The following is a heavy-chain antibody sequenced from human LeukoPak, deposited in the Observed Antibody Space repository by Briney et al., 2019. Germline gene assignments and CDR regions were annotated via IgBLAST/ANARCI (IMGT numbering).Heavy chain of an antibody. V-gene: IGHV4-34*01. CDR1: GGSFSGYY. Sequence: SETLSLTWAVYGGSFSGYYWSWIRQPPGKGLEWIGEINHSGSTNYNPSLKSRVTISVDTSKNQFSLKLSSVTAADTAVYYCARGPRMPDIVVVVAATRAFDIWGQGTMVTVSS. CDR3: ARGPRMPDIVVVVAATRAFDI. D-gene: IGHD2-15*01. CDR2: INHSGST. J-gene: IGHJ3*02.